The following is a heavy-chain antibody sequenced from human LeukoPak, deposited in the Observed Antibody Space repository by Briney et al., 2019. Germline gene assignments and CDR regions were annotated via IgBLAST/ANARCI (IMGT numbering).Heavy chain of an antibody. V-gene: IGHV3-74*01. Sequence: GSLRLSCAASGFTFSSYWMSWVRQAPGKGLVWVSRINSDGSSTSYADSVKGRFTISRDNAKNTLYLQMNSLRAEDTAVYYCARGAMVRGVIISYYYYYYMDVWGKGTTVTISS. D-gene: IGHD3-10*01. CDR1: GFTFSSYW. CDR3: ARGAMVRGVIISYYYYYYMDV. J-gene: IGHJ6*03. CDR2: INSDGSST.